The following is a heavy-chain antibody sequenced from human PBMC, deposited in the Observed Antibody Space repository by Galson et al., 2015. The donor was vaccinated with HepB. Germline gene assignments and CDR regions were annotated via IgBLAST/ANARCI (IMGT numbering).Heavy chain of an antibody. CDR2: IYHSGNT. CDR3: ARVGPGYYSGSRCYVVDY. D-gene: IGHD2-2*03. J-gene: IGHJ4*02. V-gene: IGHV4-30-4*01. Sequence: TLSLTCTVSGGSISSGDYYWTWIRQPPGKGLEWIGYIYHSGNTYYKPVLRSRLSLSVDTSRNEFSLKLSSVTAADTAVYYYARVGPGYYSGSRCYVVDYWGQGTLVTVSS. CDR1: GGSISSGDYY.